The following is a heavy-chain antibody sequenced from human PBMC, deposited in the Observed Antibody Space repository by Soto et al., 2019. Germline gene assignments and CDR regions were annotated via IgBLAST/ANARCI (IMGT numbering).Heavy chain of an antibody. CDR2: IRYDGSNK. D-gene: IGHD3-10*01. CDR3: ARDSPTYMFWGAPLGY. CDR1: GFTFSSYC. Sequence: GGSLRLSCAASGFTFSSYCMHWVRQAPGKGLEGVTVIRYDGSNKYYADSVKGRYNISRDNSNNNLYLQMSSLGAVVMSLYYCARDSPTYMFWGAPLGYWGQGTLVTVSS. V-gene: IGHV3-33*01. J-gene: IGHJ4*02.